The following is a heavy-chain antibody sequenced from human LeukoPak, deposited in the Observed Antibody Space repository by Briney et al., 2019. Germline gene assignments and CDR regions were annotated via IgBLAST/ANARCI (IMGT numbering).Heavy chain of an antibody. J-gene: IGHJ4*02. CDR3: TTNIHYDSSGRPFDY. V-gene: IGHV3-15*01. D-gene: IGHD3-22*01. CDR2: IKSKTDGGTT. CDR1: GFTFSNAW. Sequence: GGSLRLSCAASGFTFSNAWMSWVRQAPGKGLEWVGRIKSKTDGGTTDYAAPVKGRFTISGDDSKNTLYLQMNSLKTEDTAVYYCTTNIHYDSSGRPFDYWGQGTLVTVSS.